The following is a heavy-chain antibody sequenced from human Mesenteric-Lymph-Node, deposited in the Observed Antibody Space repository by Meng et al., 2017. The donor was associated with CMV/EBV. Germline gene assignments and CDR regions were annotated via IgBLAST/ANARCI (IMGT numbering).Heavy chain of an antibody. CDR1: VVSVTSGAYH. D-gene: IGHD2/OR15-2a*01. CDR2: IYGTGIT. CDR3: AKSRSSTPGIVDD. Sequence: LEEAGPGLGKPSGPRSLPCISPVVSVTSGAYHWSWIRQSPGKGLEWIGYIYGTGITIYNPSLKSRVTILLETSKNQFSLKLNSVTTADTAVYYCAKSRSSTPGIVDDWGQGTLVTVSS. J-gene: IGHJ4*02. V-gene: IGHV4-61*08.